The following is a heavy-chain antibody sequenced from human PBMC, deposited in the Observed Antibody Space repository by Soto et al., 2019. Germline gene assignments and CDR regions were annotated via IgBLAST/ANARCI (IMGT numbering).Heavy chain of an antibody. Sequence: ASVKVSCKASGYTFTIYGISWLRQAPGQGLEWMGWISACNGNTNYAQKLQGRVTMTTDTSTSTAYMELRSLRSDDTAVYYCVRTLCITNPADDFDICGQGTMVTVS. CDR1: GYTFTIYG. J-gene: IGHJ3*02. D-gene: IGHD3-10*01. V-gene: IGHV1-18*01. CDR3: VRTLCITNPADDFDI. CDR2: ISACNGNT.